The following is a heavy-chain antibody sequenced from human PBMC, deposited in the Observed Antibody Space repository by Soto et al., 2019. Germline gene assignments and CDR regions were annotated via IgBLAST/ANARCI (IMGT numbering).Heavy chain of an antibody. CDR3: ARRRRVTIFGGVINDAFDI. V-gene: IGHV4-39*01. CDR1: GGSISSSSYY. J-gene: IGHJ3*02. D-gene: IGHD3-3*01. Sequence: LSLTCTVSGGSISSSSYYWGWIRQPPGKGLEWIGSIYYSGSTYYNPSLKSRVTISVDTSKNQFSLKLSSVTAADTAVYYCARRRRVTIFGGVINDAFDIWGQGTRVTVSS. CDR2: IYYSGST.